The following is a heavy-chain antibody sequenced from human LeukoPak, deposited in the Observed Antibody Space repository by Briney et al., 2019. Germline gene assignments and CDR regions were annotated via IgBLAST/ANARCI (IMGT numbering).Heavy chain of an antibody. J-gene: IGHJ1*01. Sequence: VGSLRLSCAASGFTFSSYSMNWVRQAPGKGLEWVSSIISCSSYIYYADSVKGRFTISRDNAKNSLYLQMNSLRAEDTAVYYCATGIAAAGPEYFQHWGQGTLVTVSS. V-gene: IGHV3-21*01. CDR3: ATGIAAAGPEYFQH. D-gene: IGHD6-13*01. CDR2: IISCSSYI. CDR1: GFTFSSYS.